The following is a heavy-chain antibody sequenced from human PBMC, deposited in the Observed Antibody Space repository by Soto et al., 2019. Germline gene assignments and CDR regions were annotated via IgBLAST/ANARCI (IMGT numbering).Heavy chain of an antibody. CDR2: VYNSGST. CDR1: GTPISYYY. CDR3: ARGEGDVGWIVQFDY. V-gene: IGHV4-59*01. J-gene: IGHJ4*02. Sequence: SETLSLTCTVSGTPISYYYWSWIRQPPGKGLEWIGYVYNSGSTNYNPSLKSRVTISEDTSKKQFSLTLNSVTAADTAVYYCARGEGDVGWIVQFDYWGQGTLVTVSS. D-gene: IGHD5-12*01.